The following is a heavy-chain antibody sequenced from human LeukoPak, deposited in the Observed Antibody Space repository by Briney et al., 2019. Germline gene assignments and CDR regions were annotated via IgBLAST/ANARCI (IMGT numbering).Heavy chain of an antibody. D-gene: IGHD3-10*01. V-gene: IGHV4-34*01. CDR1: GGPFSGHY. Sequence: SETLSLTCAVFGGPFSGHYWSWIRQPPRKGLEWIGESSHSGSTNYNPSLKSRVTISVDTSKNQFSLMLNSVTAADTAVYYCARGGSGTGSYYYWGQGALVTVSS. CDR2: SSHSGST. CDR3: ARGGSGTGSYYY. J-gene: IGHJ4*02.